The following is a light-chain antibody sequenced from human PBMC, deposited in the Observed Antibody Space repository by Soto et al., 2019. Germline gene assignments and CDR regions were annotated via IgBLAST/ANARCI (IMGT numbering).Light chain of an antibody. CDR2: DAS. Sequence: EIVLTQSPATLSLSPGERATLSCRASQSVRSYLAWYQQKPGQAPRLLIYDASNRATDIPARFSGSGSGTDITLTISSLDPEDSAVYYCHQRSKWPLTFGGGTKVEIK. CDR3: HQRSKWPLT. CDR1: QSVRSY. V-gene: IGKV3-11*01. J-gene: IGKJ4*01.